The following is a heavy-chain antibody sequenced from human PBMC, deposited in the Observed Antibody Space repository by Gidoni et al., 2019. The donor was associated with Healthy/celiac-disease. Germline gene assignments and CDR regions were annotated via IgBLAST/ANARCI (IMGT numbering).Heavy chain of an antibody. V-gene: IGHV1-58*01. CDR3: AAGGRRDSSGYYYEGYYYYMDV. Sequence: QMQLVQSGPEVKKPGTSVKVSCKASGFTFTSSAVQWVRQARGQRLEWIGWIVVGSGNTNYAQKFQERVTITRDMSTSTAYMELSSLRSEDTAVYYCAAGGRRDSSGYYYEGYYYYMDVWGKGTTVTVSS. CDR1: GFTFTSSA. D-gene: IGHD3-22*01. J-gene: IGHJ6*03. CDR2: IVVGSGNT.